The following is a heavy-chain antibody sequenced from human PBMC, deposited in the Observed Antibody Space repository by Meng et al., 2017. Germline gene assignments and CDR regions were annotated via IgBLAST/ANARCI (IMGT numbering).Heavy chain of an antibody. CDR3: ARDESYIAVAGPNGFDP. J-gene: IGHJ5*02. Sequence: RVQSGAEVKKPGSSVKVSCKASGGTFSSYAISWVRQAPGQGLEWMGGIIPIFGTANYAQKFQGRVTITADESTSTAYMELSSLRSEDTAVYYCARDESYIAVAGPNGFDPWGQGTLVTVSS. CDR1: GGTFSSYA. D-gene: IGHD6-19*01. V-gene: IGHV1-69*01. CDR2: IIPIFGTA.